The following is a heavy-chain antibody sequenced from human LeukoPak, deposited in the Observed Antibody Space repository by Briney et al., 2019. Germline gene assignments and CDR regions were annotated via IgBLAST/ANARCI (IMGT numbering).Heavy chain of an antibody. CDR2: IYHTGST. J-gene: IGHJ4*02. CDR1: GGSISDYY. D-gene: IGHD7-27*01. Sequence: SETLSFTCTISGGSISDYYWSWLRQSPGKGLEWIVYIYHTGSTSYSPSLKSRVTISADTSHNLFSLKFSLVTAANTVLYYSTSRKLGNDYWGQGTLVTVSS. CDR3: TSRKLGNDY. V-gene: IGHV4-59*01.